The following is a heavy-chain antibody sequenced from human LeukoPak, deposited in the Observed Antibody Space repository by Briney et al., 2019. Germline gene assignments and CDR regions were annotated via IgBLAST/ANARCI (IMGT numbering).Heavy chain of an antibody. CDR2: INHSGST. D-gene: IGHD1-14*01. CDR1: GGSFSGCY. CDR3: ARGREPGPAWFFQYYYYYYMDV. Sequence: SETLSLTCAVYGGSFSGCYWSWIRQPPGKGLEWIGEINHSGSTNYNPSLKGRVTISVDTSKNQFSLKLSSVTAADTAVYYCARGREPGPAWFFQYYYYYYMDVWGKGTTVTVSS. V-gene: IGHV4-34*01. J-gene: IGHJ6*03.